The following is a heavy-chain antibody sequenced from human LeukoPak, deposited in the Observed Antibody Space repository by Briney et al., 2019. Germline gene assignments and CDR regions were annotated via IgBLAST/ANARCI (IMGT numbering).Heavy chain of an antibody. CDR2: INPNSGGT. D-gene: IGHD3-9*01. J-gene: IGHJ4*02. V-gene: IGHV1-2*02. Sequence: GASVKVSCKASGYSFTDKYMHWVRQAPGQGLEWMGWINPNSGGTNYAQKFQGRVTMTTDTSMSTAYMELSRLTSDDTAVYYCARCPNRDLVNDYWGQGTLVTVSS. CDR1: GYSFTDKY. CDR3: ARCPNRDLVNDY.